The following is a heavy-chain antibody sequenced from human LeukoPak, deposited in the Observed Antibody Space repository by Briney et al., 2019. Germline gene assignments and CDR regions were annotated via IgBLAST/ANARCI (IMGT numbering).Heavy chain of an antibody. CDR1: GFIFSTYA. D-gene: IGHD3-10*01. J-gene: IGHJ5*02. CDR2: ISYDGSNK. CDR3: ARGARLRHRFGLDP. Sequence: PGGSLRLSCAASGFIFSTYAMHWVRQAPGKGLGWVAVISYDGSNKYYTDSVKGRFTISRDNSKNTLYLQMNSLRAEDTAVYYCARGARLRHRFGLDPWGQGTLVTVSS. V-gene: IGHV3-30-3*01.